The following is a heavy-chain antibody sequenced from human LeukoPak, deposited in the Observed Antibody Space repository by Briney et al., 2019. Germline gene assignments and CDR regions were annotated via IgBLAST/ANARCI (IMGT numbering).Heavy chain of an antibody. J-gene: IGHJ5*02. CDR3: ARTPSNWFDP. Sequence: PSETLSLTCTVSGGSISSSSYYWGWIRQPPGKGLEWIGSIYYSGTTYYNPSLKSRVTISVDTSKNQFSLKLSSVTAADTSVYYCARTPSNWFDPWGQGTLVTVSS. CDR1: GGSISSSSYY. CDR2: IYYSGTT. V-gene: IGHV4-39*01.